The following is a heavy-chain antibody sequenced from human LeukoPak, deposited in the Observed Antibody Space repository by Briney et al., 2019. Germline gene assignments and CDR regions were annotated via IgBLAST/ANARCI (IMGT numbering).Heavy chain of an antibody. CDR2: IYYSGST. CDR1: GGSISSYY. CDR3: ARSRNSKTEIQLWSSYYYYYMDV. J-gene: IGHJ6*03. Sequence: PSETLSLTCTVSGGSISSYYWSWIRQPPGKGLEWIGYIYYSGSTNYNPSLKSRVTISVDTSKNQFSLKLSSVTAADTAVYYCARSRNSKTEIQLWSSYYYYYMDVWGKGTTVTVSS. D-gene: IGHD5-18*01. V-gene: IGHV4-59*01.